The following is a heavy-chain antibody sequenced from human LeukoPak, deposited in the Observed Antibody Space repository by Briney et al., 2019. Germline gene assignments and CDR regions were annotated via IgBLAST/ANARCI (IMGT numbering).Heavy chain of an antibody. D-gene: IGHD5-24*01. CDR1: GGSISSYY. CDR3: ARGMQMGYYYYMDV. J-gene: IGHJ6*03. Sequence: PSETLSLTCTVSGGSISSYYWSWIRQPPGKGLEWIGYIYYSGSTNYNPSLKSRVTMSVDTSKNQLSLSLSSVTAADTAVYYCARGMQMGYYYYMDVWGKGTTVTVSS. V-gene: IGHV4-59*12. CDR2: IYYSGST.